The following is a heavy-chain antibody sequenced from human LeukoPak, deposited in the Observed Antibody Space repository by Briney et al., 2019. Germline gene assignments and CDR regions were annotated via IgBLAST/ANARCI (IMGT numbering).Heavy chain of an antibody. V-gene: IGHV3-30*02. J-gene: IGHJ4*02. CDR1: GFTFSSYG. CDR2: IRYDGSNK. D-gene: IGHD3-22*01. Sequence: GGSLRLSCAASGFTFSSYGMHWVRQAPGRGLEWVAFIRYDGSNKYYADSVKGRFTISRDNSKNTLYLQMNSLRAEDTAVYYCAKDLYYYDSSGYLRIGGFDYWGQGTLVTVSS. CDR3: AKDLYYYDSSGYLRIGGFDY.